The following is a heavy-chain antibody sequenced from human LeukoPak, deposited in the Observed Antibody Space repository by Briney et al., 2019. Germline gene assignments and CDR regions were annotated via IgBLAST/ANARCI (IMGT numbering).Heavy chain of an antibody. V-gene: IGHV3-64D*09. CDR2: ISIIGGST. CDR1: GFTFSSYA. CDR3: VKDEGFYGDYDGGWFVS. D-gene: IGHD4-17*01. Sequence: PGGSLRLSCSASGFTFSSYAMLWVRQAPGKGLEYVSAISIIGGSTYYADSVKGRFTISSDNSKNTLYLQMSSLRAEDTAVYYCVKDEGFYGDYDGGWFVSWGQGTLVTVSS. J-gene: IGHJ5*01.